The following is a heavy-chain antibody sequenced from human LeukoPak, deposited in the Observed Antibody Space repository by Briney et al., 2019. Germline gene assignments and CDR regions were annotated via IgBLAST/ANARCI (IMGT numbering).Heavy chain of an antibody. CDR2: VHYTWNT. CDR3: ARVASKGGMDV. CDR1: GGSIGSYH. D-gene: IGHD5/OR15-5a*01. V-gene: IGHV4-59*01. J-gene: IGHJ6*02. Sequence: PSVTLSLTCSVSGGSIGSYHWSWLRQPPGKELEWIGHVHYTWNTKYNPSLTGRVSISLDRSKNQFSLSLSSLTAADTAVYYCARVASKGGMDVWGQGTTVIVSS.